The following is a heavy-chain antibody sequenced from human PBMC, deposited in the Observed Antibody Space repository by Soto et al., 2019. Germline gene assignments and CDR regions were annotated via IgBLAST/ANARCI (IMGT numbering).Heavy chain of an antibody. CDR2: ISYDGSKK. CDR3: ARDDAELELQFYYYQGMDL. Sequence: ALRLSCAASGFTFSNHAMHWVRLAPGKGLEWVSLISYDGSKKYYADSVKGRFTVSRDNSKETLSLQMNSLRDEDTAVYYCARDDAELELQFYYYQGMDLWGRGTTVTVSS. V-gene: IGHV3-30*04. CDR1: GFTFSNHA. J-gene: IGHJ6*02. D-gene: IGHD1-7*01.